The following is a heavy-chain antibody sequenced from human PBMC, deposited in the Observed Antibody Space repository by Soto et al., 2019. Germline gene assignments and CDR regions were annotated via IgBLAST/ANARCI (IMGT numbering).Heavy chain of an antibody. Sequence: GASLRRSCTNSGFNFRTCNKNWVRQSPGKGLEWVSYISFTSTTINYADSVKGRFTVSRDDAKNSLYLEMHSLRVDDTAVYYCAGPLEGDYGNWGQGT. D-gene: IGHD4-17*01. CDR3: AGPLEGDYGN. CDR2: ISFTSTTI. J-gene: IGHJ4*02. V-gene: IGHV3-48*01. CDR1: GFNFRTCN.